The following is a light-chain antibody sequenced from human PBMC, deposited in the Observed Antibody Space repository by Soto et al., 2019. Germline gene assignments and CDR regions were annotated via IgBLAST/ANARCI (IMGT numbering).Light chain of an antibody. CDR3: QQSYSTPQT. Sequence: DIQVTQSPSSLSASVGDRVTITCRASQTIRTYVNWYQQKPGRAPRLLIYAASSLHGGVPSRFSGGGSGTDFTLTITGLQPEDVATYYCQQSYSTPQTVGQGTKVDIK. CDR1: QTIRTY. V-gene: IGKV1-39*01. J-gene: IGKJ1*01. CDR2: AAS.